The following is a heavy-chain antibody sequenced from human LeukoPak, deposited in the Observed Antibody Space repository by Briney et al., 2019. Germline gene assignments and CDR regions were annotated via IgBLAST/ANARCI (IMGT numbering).Heavy chain of an antibody. Sequence: GGSLRLSCAASGFTFSSYGMPWVRQAPGKGLEWVAVISYDGSNKYYADSVKGRFTISRDNSKNTLYLQMNSPRAEDTAVYYCAKDAIVVVPAASIFDYWGQGTMVTVSS. J-gene: IGHJ4*02. D-gene: IGHD2-2*01. CDR3: AKDAIVVVPAASIFDY. CDR2: ISYDGSNK. V-gene: IGHV3-30*18. CDR1: GFTFSSYG.